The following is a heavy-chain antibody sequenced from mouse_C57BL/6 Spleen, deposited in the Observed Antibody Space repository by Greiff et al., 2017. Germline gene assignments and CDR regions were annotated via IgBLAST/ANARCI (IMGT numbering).Heavy chain of an antibody. J-gene: IGHJ2*01. Sequence: QVRLQQSGAELVRPGTSVKVSCKASGYAFTNYLIEWVKQRPGQGLEWIGVINPGSGGTNYNEKFKGKATLTADKSSSTAYMQLSSLTSEDSAVYFCARGGDSDYFDYWGQGTTLTVSS. CDR1: GYAFTNYL. CDR2: INPGSGGT. V-gene: IGHV1-54*01. CDR3: ARGGDSDYFDY.